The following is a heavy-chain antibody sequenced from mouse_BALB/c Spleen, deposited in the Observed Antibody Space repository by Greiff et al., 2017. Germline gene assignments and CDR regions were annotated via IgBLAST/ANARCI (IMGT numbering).Heavy chain of an antibody. J-gene: IGHJ4*01. V-gene: IGHV5-6-5*01. CDR1: GFTFSSYA. Sequence: EVKLVESGGGLVKPGGSLKLSCAASGFTFSSYAMSWVRQTPEKRLEWVASISSGGSTYYPDSVKGRFTISRDNARNILYLQMSSLRSEDTAMYYCARGPHYGSSYGYYAMDYWGKGTSVTVSS. CDR2: ISSGGST. D-gene: IGHD1-1*01. CDR3: ARGPHYGSSYGYYAMDY.